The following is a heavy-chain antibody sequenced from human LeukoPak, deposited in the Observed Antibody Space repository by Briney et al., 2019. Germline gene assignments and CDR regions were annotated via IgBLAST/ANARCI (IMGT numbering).Heavy chain of an antibody. Sequence: ETLSLTCTVSGGSISSGDYYWSWVRQAPGKGLEWVSSIDSVKGRFTISRDNAKNSLYLQMNSLRAEDTAVYYCARGRDGSQSPIDDWGQGTLVTVSS. J-gene: IGHJ4*02. CDR3: ARGRDGSQSPIDD. CDR1: GGSISSGDYY. D-gene: IGHD5-24*01. V-gene: IGHV3-69-1*01.